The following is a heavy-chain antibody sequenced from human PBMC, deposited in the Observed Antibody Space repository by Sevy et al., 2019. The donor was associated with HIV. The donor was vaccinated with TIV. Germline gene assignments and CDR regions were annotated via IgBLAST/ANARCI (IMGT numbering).Heavy chain of an antibody. D-gene: IGHD2-2*01. J-gene: IGHJ6*02. Sequence: TLSLTCTVSGGSISSYYWSWIRQPPGKGLEWLGSIYWNDVKRYSPSLKSRLTIGKEVNQVVLTITSVESVDTATYYCTHTTDTFSTFYPYYNFHGLGVWGPGTTVTVSS. CDR2: IYWNDVK. CDR3: THTTDTFSTFYPYYNFHGLGV. V-gene: IGHV2-5*01. CDR1: GGSISSYYW.